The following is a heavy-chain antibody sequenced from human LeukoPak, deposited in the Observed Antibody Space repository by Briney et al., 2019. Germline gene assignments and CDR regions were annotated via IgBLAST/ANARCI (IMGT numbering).Heavy chain of an antibody. D-gene: IGHD1-26*01. J-gene: IGHJ6*03. Sequence: AGGALRLSCAAPGVSVTANYLSWVRQAPREGLEWVSFIYLDEITKIVKSAKGRFTLSRDISKTTLFIQMNNLTAEDTAVYFCARATKVWESTDYYYYYYMDVWGQGTTVTVSS. CDR3: ARATKVWESTDYYYYYYMDV. CDR2: IYLDEIT. CDR1: GVSVTANY. V-gene: IGHV3-53*01.